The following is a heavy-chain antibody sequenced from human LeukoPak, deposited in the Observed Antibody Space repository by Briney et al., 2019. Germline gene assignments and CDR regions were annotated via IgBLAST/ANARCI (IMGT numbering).Heavy chain of an antibody. J-gene: IGHJ4*02. V-gene: IGHV4-59*03. CDR2: VFYSGVT. CDR3: ATFRGSPRRGPLNS. CDR1: GGSISSYY. D-gene: IGHD5-12*01. Sequence: ETLSLTCTVSGGSISSYYWNWIRQSPGKGLEWIGYVFYSGVTKYNPSLKGRATISIDTSRNQLSLNLSPMTAADTAVYYCATFRGSPRRGPLNSWGQGTLVNVSS.